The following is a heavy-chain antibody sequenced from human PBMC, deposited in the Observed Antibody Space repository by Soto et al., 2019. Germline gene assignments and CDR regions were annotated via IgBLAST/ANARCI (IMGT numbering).Heavy chain of an antibody. D-gene: IGHD3-3*01. J-gene: IGHJ6*03. Sequence: GGSLRLSCAASGFTFSNAWMSWVRQAPGKGLEWVGRIKSKTDGGTTDYAAPVKGRFTISRDDSKNTLYLQMNSLKTEDTAVYYCTTAIFGVAQSYYYYYMDVWGKGTTVTVSS. CDR3: TTAIFGVAQSYYYYYMDV. CDR2: IKSKTDGGTT. V-gene: IGHV3-15*01. CDR1: GFTFSNAW.